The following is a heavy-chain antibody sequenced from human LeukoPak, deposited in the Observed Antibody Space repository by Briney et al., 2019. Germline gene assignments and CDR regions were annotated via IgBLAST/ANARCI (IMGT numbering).Heavy chain of an antibody. CDR1: GGTFSSYA. J-gene: IGHJ5*02. V-gene: IGHV1-69*04. D-gene: IGHD2-2*01. Sequence: SVKVSCKASGGTFSSYAISWVRQAPGQGLEWMGRIIPILGIANYAQKFQGRVTITADKSTSTAYMELSSLRSEDTAMYYCARDRGPYCSSTSCYYNWFDPWGQGTLVTVSS. CDR3: ARDRGPYCSSTSCYYNWFDP. CDR2: IIPILGIA.